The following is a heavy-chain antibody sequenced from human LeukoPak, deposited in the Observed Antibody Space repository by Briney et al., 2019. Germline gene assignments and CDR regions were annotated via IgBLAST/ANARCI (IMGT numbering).Heavy chain of an antibody. D-gene: IGHD3-10*01. CDR3: AKGAGITMVQGVIGTYYFDY. V-gene: IGHV3-30*18. J-gene: IGHJ4*02. CDR1: GFTFSSYG. CDR2: ISYDGSNK. Sequence: QSGGSLRLSCAASGFTFSSYGMHWVRQAPGKGLEWVAVISYDGSNKYYADSVKGRFTISRDNSKNTLYLQMNSLRAEDTAVYYCAKGAGITMVQGVIGTYYFDYWGQGTLVTVSS.